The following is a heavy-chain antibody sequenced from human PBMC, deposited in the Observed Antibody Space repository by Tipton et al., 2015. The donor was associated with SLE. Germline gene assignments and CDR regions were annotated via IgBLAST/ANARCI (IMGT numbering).Heavy chain of an antibody. D-gene: IGHD3-22*01. V-gene: IGHV4-39*07. CDR2: VYYSGST. CDR1: GASISSSSYY. J-gene: IGHJ4*02. CDR3: VRGPPGSSGYPS. Sequence: TLSLTCTVSGASISSSSYYWVWFRQPPGKGLEWTGSVYYSGSTSYNPSLKSRVTMSGDTSKNEFSLKLISVTAADTAVYYCVRGPPGSSGYPSWGRGTLVTLSS.